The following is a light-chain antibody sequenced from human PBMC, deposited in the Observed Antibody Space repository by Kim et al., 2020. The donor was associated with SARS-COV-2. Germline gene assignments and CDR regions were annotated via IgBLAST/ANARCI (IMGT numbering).Light chain of an antibody. CDR3: QQSYRTPYT. Sequence: SASVGDRGTITCRATQSISSYLHWYQQKPGKAPKLLIYAASSLQSGVPSRFSGSGSGTDFTLTISSLQPEDFATYYCQQSYRTPYTFGQGTKLEIK. CDR1: QSISSY. V-gene: IGKV1-39*01. CDR2: AAS. J-gene: IGKJ2*01.